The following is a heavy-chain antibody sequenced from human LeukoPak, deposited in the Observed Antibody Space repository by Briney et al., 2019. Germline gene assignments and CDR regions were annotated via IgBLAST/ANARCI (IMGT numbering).Heavy chain of an antibody. Sequence: PGGSLRLSCAASGFTFSSYAMSWVRQAPGKGLEWVSAISGSGGSTYYADSVKGRFTISRDNSKNTLYLQMNSLRAEDTAVYYCAKRLGIAVAGTRHFDYWGQGTLVTVSS. CDR1: GFTFSSYA. V-gene: IGHV3-23*01. CDR2: ISGSGGST. D-gene: IGHD6-19*01. CDR3: AKRLGIAVAGTRHFDY. J-gene: IGHJ4*02.